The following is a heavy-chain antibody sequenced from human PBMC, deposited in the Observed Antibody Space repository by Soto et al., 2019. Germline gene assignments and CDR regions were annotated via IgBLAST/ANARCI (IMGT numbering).Heavy chain of an antibody. CDR2: IRSKANSYAT. CDR1: GFTFSGSA. J-gene: IGHJ6*04. CDR3: TRPLITMVRGGMDV. Sequence: GGSLRLSCAASGFTFSGSAMHWVRQASGKGLEWVGRIRSKANSYATAYAAPVKGRFTISRDDSKNTAYLQMNSLKTEDTAVYYCTRPLITMVRGGMDVWGKGTTVTVSS. V-gene: IGHV3-73*01. D-gene: IGHD3-10*01.